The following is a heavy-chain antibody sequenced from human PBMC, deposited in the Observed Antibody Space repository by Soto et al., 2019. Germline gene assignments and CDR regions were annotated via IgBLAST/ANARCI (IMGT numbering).Heavy chain of an antibody. V-gene: IGHV3-74*01. Sequence: EVQLVESGGGLVQPGGSLRLSCTASGFNFSRYWTHWVRQVPGRGLVWVLRIDSDGSRTSYADSVKGRFTISRDNAKNTLYLQMNSLRAEDTAVYYCARDLSSCSSARCYSYYYGMDVWGQGTTVTVSS. J-gene: IGHJ6*02. CDR3: ARDLSSCSSARCYSYYYGMDV. D-gene: IGHD2-2*01. CDR1: GFNFSRYW. CDR2: IDSDGSRT.